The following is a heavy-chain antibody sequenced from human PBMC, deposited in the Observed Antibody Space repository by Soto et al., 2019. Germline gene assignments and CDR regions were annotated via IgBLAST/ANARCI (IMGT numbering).Heavy chain of an antibody. CDR2: MYYSGGT. Sequence: QVQLQESGPGLVKPSETLSLSCSVSGGSISGHYWSWVRQTPGKGLEWIGYMYYSGGTNYNPALTRRVTISVDTSKNHFSLRLTSVTAADTAVYYCARGPYYDLIWNYYYMDVWGKGTTVTVSS. D-gene: IGHD3-16*01. J-gene: IGHJ6*03. CDR3: ARGPYYDLIWNYYYMDV. CDR1: GGSISGHY. V-gene: IGHV4-59*08.